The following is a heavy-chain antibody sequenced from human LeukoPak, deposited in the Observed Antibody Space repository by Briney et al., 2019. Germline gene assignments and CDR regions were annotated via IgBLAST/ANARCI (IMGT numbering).Heavy chain of an antibody. CDR2: IYTSGST. V-gene: IGHV4-39*07. CDR3: ARDLLRLGSSWPSFDP. CDR1: GGSISSSSYY. D-gene: IGHD6-13*01. Sequence: PSETLSLTCTVSGGSISSSSYYWGWIRQPPGKGLEWIGRIYTSGSTNYNPSLKSRVTMSVDTSKNQFSLKLSSVTAADTAVYYCARDLLRLGSSWPSFDPWGQGTLVTVSS. J-gene: IGHJ5*02.